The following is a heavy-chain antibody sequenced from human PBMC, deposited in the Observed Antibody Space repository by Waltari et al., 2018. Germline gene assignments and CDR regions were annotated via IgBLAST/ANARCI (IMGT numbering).Heavy chain of an antibody. CDR3: AREIRFLEWLPNYGGYYFDY. CDR1: GGSISSYY. Sequence: QVQLQESGPGLVKPSETLSLTCTVSGGSISSYYWSWIRQPPGKGLEWIGYIYYSGSTNYNPSLKSRVTISVDTSKNQFSLKLSSVTAADTAVYYCAREIRFLEWLPNYGGYYFDYWGQGSLVTVSS. CDR2: IYYSGST. D-gene: IGHD3-3*01. J-gene: IGHJ4*02. V-gene: IGHV4-59*01.